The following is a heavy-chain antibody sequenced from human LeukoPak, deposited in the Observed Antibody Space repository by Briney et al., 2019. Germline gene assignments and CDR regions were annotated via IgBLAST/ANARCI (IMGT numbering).Heavy chain of an antibody. D-gene: IGHD3-3*01. J-gene: IGHJ4*02. CDR2: INPKSGGT. V-gene: IGHV1-2*02. Sequence: ASVKISCKASGYTFTGYYMHLGRQAPGQGLEWMGWINPKSGGTNYAQKFQGRVTLTRDTSLSTAYMGLSRLGYEDTALCYSARPDFWSCPFDYWGQGTLGTVSS. CDR3: ARPDFWSCPFDY. CDR1: GYTFTGYY.